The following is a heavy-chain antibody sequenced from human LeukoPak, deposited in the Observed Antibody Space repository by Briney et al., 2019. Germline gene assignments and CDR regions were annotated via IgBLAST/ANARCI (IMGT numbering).Heavy chain of an antibody. J-gene: IGHJ4*02. Sequence: SETLSLTCTVSGGSISSYYWSWIRQPPGKGLEWIGYIYYSGSTNYNPSLKSRVTISVDTSKNQFSLKLSSVTAEDTAVYYCARDRAVVVVAATNNQYYFDYWGQGTLVTVSS. CDR2: IYYSGST. D-gene: IGHD2-15*01. CDR3: ARDRAVVVVAATNNQYYFDY. V-gene: IGHV4-59*01. CDR1: GGSISSYY.